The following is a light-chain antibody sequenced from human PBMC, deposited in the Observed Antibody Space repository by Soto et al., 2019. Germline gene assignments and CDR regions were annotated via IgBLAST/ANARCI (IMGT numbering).Light chain of an antibody. Sequence: EFVITQSPAILSVSPGERATLSCRASQSVSSSYLAWYQQKPGQAPRLLIYGASSRATGIPDRFSGSGAGTDFTLTISRLEPEDFAVYYCQQYGSSPTTFGQGTKVDIK. CDR1: QSVSSSY. J-gene: IGKJ1*01. CDR3: QQYGSSPTT. V-gene: IGKV3-20*01. CDR2: GAS.